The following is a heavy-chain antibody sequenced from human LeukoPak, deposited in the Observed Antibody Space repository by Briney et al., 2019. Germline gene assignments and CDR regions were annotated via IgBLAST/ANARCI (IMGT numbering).Heavy chain of an antibody. D-gene: IGHD4-11*01. CDR3: ARTRGYSNSGY. CDR1: GGSISSSSYY. J-gene: IGHJ4*02. Sequence: PSETLSLTCTVSGGSISSSSYYWSWIRQPPGKGLEWIREINHSGSTNYNPSLKSRVTISVDTSKNQFSLKLSSVTAADTAVYYCARTRGYSNSGYWGQGTLVTVSS. V-gene: IGHV4-39*07. CDR2: INHSGST.